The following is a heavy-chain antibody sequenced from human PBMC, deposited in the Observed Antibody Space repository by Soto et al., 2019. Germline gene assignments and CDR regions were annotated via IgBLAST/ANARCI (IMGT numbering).Heavy chain of an antibody. Sequence: ASVKVSCKASGYTFTSYAMHWVRQAPGQRLEWMGWINAGNGNTKYSQKFQGRVTITRDTSASTAYMELSSLRSEDTAVYYCARDRIFGVVINPPYYYGMDVWGQGTTVTVSS. J-gene: IGHJ6*02. CDR1: GYTFTSYA. CDR3: ARDRIFGVVINPPYYYGMDV. D-gene: IGHD3-3*01. V-gene: IGHV1-3*01. CDR2: INAGNGNT.